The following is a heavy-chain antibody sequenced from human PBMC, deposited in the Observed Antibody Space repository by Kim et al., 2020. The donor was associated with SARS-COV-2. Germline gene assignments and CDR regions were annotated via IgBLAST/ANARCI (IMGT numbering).Heavy chain of an antibody. J-gene: IGHJ4*02. Sequence: SVKGRFTISRDNSKNTLYLQMNSLRAEDTAVYYCAKDRGAAAASSPSIDYWGQGTLVTVSS. CDR3: AKDRGAAAASSPSIDY. D-gene: IGHD6-13*01. V-gene: IGHV3-30*02.